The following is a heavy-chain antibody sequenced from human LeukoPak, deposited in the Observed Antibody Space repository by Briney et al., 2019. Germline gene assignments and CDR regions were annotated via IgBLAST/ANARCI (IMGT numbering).Heavy chain of an antibody. D-gene: IGHD3-10*01. J-gene: IGHJ3*02. CDR1: GGSSSGYY. CDR3: ARVFGQYAFDI. V-gene: IGHV4-34*01. CDR2: INHSGST. Sequence: PSETLSLTCAVYGGSSSGYYWSWIRQPPGKGLEWIGEINHSGSTNYNPSLKSRVTISVDTSKNQFSLKLSSVTAADTAVYYCARVFGQYAFDIWGQGTTVTVSS.